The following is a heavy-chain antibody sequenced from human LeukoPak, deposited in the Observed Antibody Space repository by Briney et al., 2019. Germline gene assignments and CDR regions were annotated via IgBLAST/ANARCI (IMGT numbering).Heavy chain of an antibody. Sequence: ASVTVSFKASGYTFTSYGISWVRQAPGQGLEGMGWISAYNGNTNYAQKLQGRVTMTTDTSTSTAYMELRSLRSDDTAVYYCARVGVSTAMVPSDYWGQGTLVTVSS. D-gene: IGHD5-18*01. J-gene: IGHJ4*02. V-gene: IGHV1-18*01. CDR3: ARVGVSTAMVPSDY. CDR1: GYTFTSYG. CDR2: ISAYNGNT.